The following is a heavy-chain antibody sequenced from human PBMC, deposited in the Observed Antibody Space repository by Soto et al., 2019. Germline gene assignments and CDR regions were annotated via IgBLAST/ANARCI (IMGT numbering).Heavy chain of an antibody. CDR1: GFTFSGSA. CDR2: IKNKAKSYAT. J-gene: IGHJ4*02. D-gene: IGHD3-9*01. V-gene: IGHV3-73*01. Sequence: PGGSLRLSCAASGFTFSGSALHWVRQASGKGLEWIGRIKNKAKSYATAYAASVIGRFTFSRDDSRNTAYLQMNSLRTEVTAVYYCTRPYYGIPFSYWGQGA. CDR3: TRPYYGIPFSY.